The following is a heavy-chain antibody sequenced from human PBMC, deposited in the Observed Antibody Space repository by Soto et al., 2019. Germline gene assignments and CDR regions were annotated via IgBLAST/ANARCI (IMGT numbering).Heavy chain of an antibody. J-gene: IGHJ4*02. CDR2: ISGSSGGT. V-gene: IGHV3-23*01. Sequence: GGSLRLSCAASGFIFSNYAMSWVRQAPGKGLEWVSAISGSSGGTYYADSVKGRFTISRDNSENTLFLQMNSLRVEDTAIYYCATDRYYARDYCGQGTLVTVSS. D-gene: IGHD3-16*01. CDR1: GFIFSNYA. CDR3: ATDRYYARDY.